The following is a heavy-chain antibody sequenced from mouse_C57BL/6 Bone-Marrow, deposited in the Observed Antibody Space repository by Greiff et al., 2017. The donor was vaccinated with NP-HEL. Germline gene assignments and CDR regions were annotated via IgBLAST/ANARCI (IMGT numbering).Heavy chain of an antibody. Sequence: VQLQQSGAELVRPGASVKLSCKASGYTFTDYYINWVKQRPGQGLEWIARIYPGSGNTYYNEKFKGKATLTADKSSSTAYMQLSSLTSEDSAVDICDRAMTTVVEDWGKGTTLTVSS. D-gene: IGHD1-1*01. CDR1: GYTFTDYY. CDR2: IYPGSGNT. CDR3: DRAMTTVVED. V-gene: IGHV1-76*01. J-gene: IGHJ2*01.